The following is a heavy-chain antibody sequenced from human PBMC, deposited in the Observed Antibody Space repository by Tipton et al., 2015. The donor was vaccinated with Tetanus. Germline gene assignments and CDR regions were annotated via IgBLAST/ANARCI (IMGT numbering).Heavy chain of an antibody. Sequence: TLSLTCTVSGGSISSSSYYWGWIRQPPGKGLEWIGSIYYSGSTYYNPSLKRRVTISVDTSKNQFSLKLSSVTAADTAVYYCARDHFYDSSSWFDPWGQGTLVSVSS. V-gene: IGHV4-39*07. CDR1: GGSISSSSYY. J-gene: IGHJ5*02. CDR3: ARDHFYDSSSWFDP. CDR2: IYYSGST. D-gene: IGHD3-22*01.